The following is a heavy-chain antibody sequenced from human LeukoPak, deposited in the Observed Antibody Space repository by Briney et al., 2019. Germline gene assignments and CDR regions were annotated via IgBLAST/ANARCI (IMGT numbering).Heavy chain of an antibody. Sequence: ASVKVSCKASGYTFTSYGISWVRQAPGQGLEWMGWISAYSGNTNYAQKLQGRVTMTTDTSTSTAYMELRSLRSDDTAVYYCARTQDYCSGGSCYLPWFDPWGQGTLVTVSS. D-gene: IGHD2-15*01. CDR1: GYTFTSYG. CDR3: ARTQDYCSGGSCYLPWFDP. J-gene: IGHJ5*02. CDR2: ISAYSGNT. V-gene: IGHV1-18*04.